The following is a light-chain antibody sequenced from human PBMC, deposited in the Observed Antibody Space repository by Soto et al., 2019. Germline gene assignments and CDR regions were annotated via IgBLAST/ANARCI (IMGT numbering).Light chain of an antibody. CDR1: QSVSSN. V-gene: IGKV3-15*01. Sequence: EIVMTQSPATLSVSPGERATLSCRASQSVSSNLAWYQQKPGQAPRLLIYGASTRATGIPARFSGSGSGTEFTLTISSLQSEDFAVYXCQQYNNWPPITFGQGTRLEIK. J-gene: IGKJ5*01. CDR2: GAS. CDR3: QQYNNWPPIT.